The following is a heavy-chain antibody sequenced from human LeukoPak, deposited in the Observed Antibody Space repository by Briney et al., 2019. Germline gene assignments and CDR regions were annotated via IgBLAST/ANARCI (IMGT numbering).Heavy chain of an antibody. J-gene: IGHJ4*02. Sequence: SETLSLTCTVSGGSINSDYWSWIRQPPGKGLQWIGYIYYSGSTYYNPSLKSRVTISVDTSKNQFSLKLSSVTAADTAVYYCARRPSTALFDYWGQGTLVTVSS. D-gene: IGHD4-17*01. CDR2: IYYSGST. V-gene: IGHV4-59*04. CDR1: GGSINSDY. CDR3: ARRPSTALFDY.